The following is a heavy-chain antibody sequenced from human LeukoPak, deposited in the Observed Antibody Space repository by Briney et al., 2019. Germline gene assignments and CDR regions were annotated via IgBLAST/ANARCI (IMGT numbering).Heavy chain of an antibody. V-gene: IGHV4-61*02. CDR2: IYTSGRTD. CDR3: ARVREASIDRADHN. CDR1: GGSISSANYY. Sequence: SETLSLTCTVSGGSISSANYYWNWIRQPAGKGLEWIGRIYTSGRTDSSGRTDYNPSLKSRVTISVDTSKNQLSLKLSSVTAADTAVYYCARVREASIDRADHNWGQGTLVTVSS. J-gene: IGHJ4*02.